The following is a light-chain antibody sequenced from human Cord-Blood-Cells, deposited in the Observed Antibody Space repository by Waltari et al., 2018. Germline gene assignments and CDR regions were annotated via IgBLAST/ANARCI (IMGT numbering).Light chain of an antibody. CDR1: QDISNY. V-gene: IGKV1-33*01. Sequence: DIQMTQSPSSLSASVGDRVTITCQASQDISNYLKWYQQKPGKAPKLLIYDASNLETGVPSRFSGSGSGTDFTFTISSLQPEDIATYYSQQYDNLPYTFGQGTKLEIK. CDR3: QQYDNLPYT. J-gene: IGKJ2*01. CDR2: DAS.